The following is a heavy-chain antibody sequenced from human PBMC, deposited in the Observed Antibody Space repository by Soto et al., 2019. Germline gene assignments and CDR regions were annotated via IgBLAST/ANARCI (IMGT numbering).Heavy chain of an antibody. CDR2: IIPIFGKA. CDR3: ASGGEYYDENLPHYYFFGMHV. D-gene: IGHD3-16*01. J-gene: IGHJ6*02. CDR1: GGTFSNYP. Sequence: QVQLVQSGAEVKKPGSSVKVSCKASGGTFSNYPITWVRRAPGQGLEWLGGIIPIFGKADYTQKFQGRVTITADEPTSTAYMEISNLRSEDTAVYYCASGGEYYDENLPHYYFFGMHVWGPGTTVTVSS. V-gene: IGHV1-69*01.